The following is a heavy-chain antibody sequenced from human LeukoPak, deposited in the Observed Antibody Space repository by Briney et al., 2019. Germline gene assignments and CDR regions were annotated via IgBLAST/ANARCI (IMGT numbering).Heavy chain of an antibody. D-gene: IGHD3-22*01. J-gene: IGHJ3*02. CDR1: GFTFSSYG. Sequence: PGRSLRLSCAASGFTFSSYGMHWVRQAPGKGLEWVAVISYDGSNKYYADSVKGRFTISRDNSKNTLYLQMNSLRAEDTAVYYCAKGRAYYDSSGYYLTENGFDIGGRGTMVTGSS. V-gene: IGHV3-30*18. CDR3: AKGRAYYDSSGYYLTENGFDI. CDR2: ISYDGSNK.